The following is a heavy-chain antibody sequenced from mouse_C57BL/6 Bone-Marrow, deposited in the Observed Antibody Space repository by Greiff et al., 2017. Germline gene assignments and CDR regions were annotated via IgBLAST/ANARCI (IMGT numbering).Heavy chain of an antibody. J-gene: IGHJ4*01. Sequence: VQLQQPGAELVMPGASVKLSCKASGYTFTSYWMHWVKQRPGQGLEWIGEIDPSDSYTNYNQKFKGKSTLTVDKSSNTAYMQLSSLTSEDSAVYYCAKDTTAYAMDYWGQGTSVTVSS. V-gene: IGHV1-69*01. CDR1: GYTFTSYW. CDR3: AKDTTAYAMDY. D-gene: IGHD1-2*01. CDR2: IDPSDSYT.